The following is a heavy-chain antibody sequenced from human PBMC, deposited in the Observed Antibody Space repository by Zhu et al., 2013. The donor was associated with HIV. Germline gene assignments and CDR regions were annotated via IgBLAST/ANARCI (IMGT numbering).Heavy chain of an antibody. CDR3: ARSPRGYSYGTFDY. V-gene: IGHV4-4*02. CDR1: GGSISSSNW. CDR2: IYHSGST. J-gene: IGHJ4*02. D-gene: IGHD5-18*01. Sequence: QVQLQESGPGLVKPSQTLSLTCAVSGGSISSSNWWSWVRQPPGKGLEWIGEIYHSGSTNCNPSLKSRVTISVDKSKNQFSLKLSSVTAADTAVYYCARSPRGYSYGTFDYWGQGTLVHRLL.